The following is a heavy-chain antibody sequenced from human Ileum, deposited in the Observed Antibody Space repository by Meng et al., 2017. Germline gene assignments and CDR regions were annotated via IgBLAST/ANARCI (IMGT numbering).Heavy chain of an antibody. CDR1: GYSISSGYY. CDR2: IYHSGST. CDR3: ARSDYDFWSGYWIDAFDI. Sequence: SETLSLTCAVSGYSISSGYYWGWIRQPPGKGREWSGSIYHSGSTYYNPSLKSRVTISVDTSKNQFSLKLSSVTAADTAVYYCARSDYDFWSGYWIDAFDIWGQGKMV. V-gene: IGHV4-38-2*01. J-gene: IGHJ3*02. D-gene: IGHD3-3*01.